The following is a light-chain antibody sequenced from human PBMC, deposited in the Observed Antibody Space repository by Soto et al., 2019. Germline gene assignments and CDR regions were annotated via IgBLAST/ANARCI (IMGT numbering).Light chain of an antibody. CDR2: DVT. Sequence: QSALTQPRSVSGSPGQSVTISCTGTSSDVGGYNYVSWYQAHPGKAPKLIIYDVTERPSGVPDRFSGSKSGNTASLTISGLQAEDEADYSCCSYAGTYTWLFGGGTKLTVL. CDR1: SSDVGGYNY. J-gene: IGLJ2*01. V-gene: IGLV2-11*01. CDR3: CSYAGTYTWL.